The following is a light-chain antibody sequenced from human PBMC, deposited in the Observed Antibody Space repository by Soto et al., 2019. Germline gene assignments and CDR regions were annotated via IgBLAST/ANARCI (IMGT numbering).Light chain of an antibody. Sequence: DLHQTQSPSTLSASIVDTVPITCQASQNINNYLNWYQQKPGRAPKLLIYDASNLEAGVPSRFRGSGSGTDFTFTISRLQPEDIATYYCQQYENLPTFGQGTRLEIK. CDR2: DAS. V-gene: IGKV1-33*01. J-gene: IGKJ5*01. CDR3: QQYENLPT. CDR1: QNINNY.